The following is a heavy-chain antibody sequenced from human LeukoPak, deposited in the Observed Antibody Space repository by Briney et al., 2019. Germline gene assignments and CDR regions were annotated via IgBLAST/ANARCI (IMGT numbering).Heavy chain of an antibody. CDR2: ISNSGST. V-gene: IGHV4-59*12. Sequence: SETLSLTCTVSGASIRSYYWSWIRQPPGKGLEWIGYISNSGSTDYNPSLKSRVTISVDTSKNEFSLKLSSVTAADTAVYYCARDSPWFGDVYFDYWGQGTLVTVSS. D-gene: IGHD3-10*01. CDR1: GASIRSYY. CDR3: ARDSPWFGDVYFDY. J-gene: IGHJ4*02.